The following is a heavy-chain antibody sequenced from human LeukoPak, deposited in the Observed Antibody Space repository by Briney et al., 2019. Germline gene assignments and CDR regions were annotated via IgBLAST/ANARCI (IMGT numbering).Heavy chain of an antibody. CDR1: GYSISSSYY. CDR3: ASLGEMATMVDY. CDR2: IYYSGST. V-gene: IGHV4-38-2*01. D-gene: IGHD5-24*01. J-gene: IGHJ4*02. Sequence: PSETLSLTCAVSGYSISSSYYWGWIRQPPGKGLEWIGSIYYSGSTYYNPSLKSRVTISVDTSKNQFSLKLSSVTAADTAVYYCASLGEMATMVDYWGQGTLVTVSS.